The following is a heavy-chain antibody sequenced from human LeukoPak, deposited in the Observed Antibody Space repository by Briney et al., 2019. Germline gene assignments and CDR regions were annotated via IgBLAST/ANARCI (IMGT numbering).Heavy chain of an antibody. CDR3: ARESSLDYYGSGRYYKMGGAFDL. CDR2: IYHSGST. D-gene: IGHD3-10*01. J-gene: IGHJ2*01. V-gene: IGHV4-4*02. Sequence: SETLSLTCAISGGSISSSNWWSWVRQPPGKGLEWIGEIYHSGSTNYSPSLKSRVTISVDKSKNQFSLKVTSVTAADTAVYYCARESSLDYYGSGRYYKMGGAFDLWGRGTLVTVSS. CDR1: GGSISSSNW.